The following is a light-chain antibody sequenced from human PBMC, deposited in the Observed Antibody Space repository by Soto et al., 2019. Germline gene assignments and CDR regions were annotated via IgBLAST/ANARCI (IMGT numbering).Light chain of an antibody. CDR2: EAS. V-gene: IGKV3-11*01. CDR3: QQHINWPLT. J-gene: IGKJ4*01. Sequence: VLTQSPDILSLSPGQTATLSCRASESVDRYVAWYQQKPGQAPRLLIYEASNRATGIPARFSGSGSGADFTLTISSLEPEDFALYYCQQHINWPLTFGGGTKVDIK. CDR1: ESVDRY.